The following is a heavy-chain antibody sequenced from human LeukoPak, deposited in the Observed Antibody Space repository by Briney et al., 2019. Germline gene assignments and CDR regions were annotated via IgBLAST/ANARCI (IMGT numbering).Heavy chain of an antibody. V-gene: IGHV3-74*03. CDR3: ARRMGSSWYYFDY. CDR2: INPDGRTI. J-gene: IGHJ4*02. D-gene: IGHD6-13*01. Sequence: GGSLRLSCAASGFTFSSHWMHWVRQAPGKGLVWVSRINPDGRTITYADSVRGRFTISRDNAKSTLYLQMSSLSAEDTAVYYCARRMGSSWYYFDYWGQGTLVTVSS. CDR1: GFTFSSHW.